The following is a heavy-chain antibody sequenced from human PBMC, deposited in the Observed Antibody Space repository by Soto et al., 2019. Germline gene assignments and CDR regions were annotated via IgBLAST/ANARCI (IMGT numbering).Heavy chain of an antibody. J-gene: IGHJ6*02. CDR2: IFHSGST. CDR1: VYSISSAYH. V-gene: IGHV4-38-2*01. D-gene: IGHD3-22*01. Sequence: PSETLSLTCAVSVYSISSAYHWGWVRQPPGKGLEWIGTIFHSGSTYYNPSLKSRVTISIDTSKNQFSLKLRSLTAADTAMYYCAKSYDSGGYSPNQYYGMHVWGQGTTVTVSS. CDR3: AKSYDSGGYSPNQYYGMHV.